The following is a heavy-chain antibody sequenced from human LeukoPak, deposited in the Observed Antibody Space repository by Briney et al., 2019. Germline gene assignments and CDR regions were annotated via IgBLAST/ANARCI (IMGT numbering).Heavy chain of an antibody. J-gene: IGHJ5*02. CDR2: IYHSGST. Sequence: SETLSLTCTVSGGSISSGDYYWSWIRQPPGKGLEWIGEIYHSGSTNYNPSLKSRVTISVDKSKNQFSLKLSSVTAADTAVYYCARVMGGNSAWFDPWGQGTLVTVSS. CDR3: ARVMGGNSAWFDP. D-gene: IGHD4-23*01. CDR1: GGSISSGDYY. V-gene: IGHV4-39*07.